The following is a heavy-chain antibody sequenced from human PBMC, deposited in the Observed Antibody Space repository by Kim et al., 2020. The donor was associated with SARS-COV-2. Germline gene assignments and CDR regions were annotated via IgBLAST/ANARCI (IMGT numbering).Heavy chain of an antibody. Sequence: GGSLRLSCAASGFTFSSYSMNWVRQAPGKGLEWVSYISSSSSTIYYADSVKGRFTISRDNAKNSLYLQMNSLRAEDTAVYYCARDSTPPITIFGVVPLWFDPWGQGTLVTVSS. J-gene: IGHJ5*02. CDR3: ARDSTPPITIFGVVPLWFDP. V-gene: IGHV3-48*04. D-gene: IGHD3-3*01. CDR1: GFTFSSYS. CDR2: ISSSSSTI.